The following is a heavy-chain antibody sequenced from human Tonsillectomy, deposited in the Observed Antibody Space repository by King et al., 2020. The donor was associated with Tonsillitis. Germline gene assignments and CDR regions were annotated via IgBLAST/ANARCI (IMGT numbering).Heavy chain of an antibody. J-gene: IGHJ4*02. CDR1: GYTFTGYY. Sequence: VQLVESGAEVKKPGASVKVSCKASGYTFTGYYMHWVRQAPGHGLEWMGWINPNSGGTNYAQKFQGWVTMTRDTSISTAYMELSRLRSDDTAVYYCARGNPYYYDSSGYYVDYWGQGTLVTVSS. V-gene: IGHV1-2*04. CDR2: INPNSGGT. CDR3: ARGNPYYYDSSGYYVDY. D-gene: IGHD3-22*01.